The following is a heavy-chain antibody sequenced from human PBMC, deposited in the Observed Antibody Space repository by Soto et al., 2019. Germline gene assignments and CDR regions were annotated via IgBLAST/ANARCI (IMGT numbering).Heavy chain of an antibody. CDR3: ARDPAISYGDYEVGIRDY. CDR2: ISAYNGNT. D-gene: IGHD4-17*01. V-gene: IGHV1-18*01. CDR1: GYTFTSYG. J-gene: IGHJ4*02. Sequence: GASVKVSCKASGYTFTSYGISWVRQAPGQRLEWMGWISAYNGNTNYAQKLQGRVTMTTDTSTSTAYMELRSLRSDDTAVYYCARDPAISYGDYEVGIRDYWGQGTLVTVSS.